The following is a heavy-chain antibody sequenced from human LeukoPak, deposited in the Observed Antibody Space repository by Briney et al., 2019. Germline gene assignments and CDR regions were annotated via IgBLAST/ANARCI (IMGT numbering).Heavy chain of an antibody. Sequence: SETLSLTCTVSGGSISSYYWSWIRQPAGKGLEWIGRIYTSGSTNYNPSLKSRVTISVDTSKNQFSLKLSSVTAADTAVYYCARAHYDFWSGYYQGSWFDPWGQGTLVTVSS. D-gene: IGHD3-3*01. J-gene: IGHJ5*02. V-gene: IGHV4-4*07. CDR3: ARAHYDFWSGYYQGSWFDP. CDR2: IYTSGST. CDR1: GGSISSYY.